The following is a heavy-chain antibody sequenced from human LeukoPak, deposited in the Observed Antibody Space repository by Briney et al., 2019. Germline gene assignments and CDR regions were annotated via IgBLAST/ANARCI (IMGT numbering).Heavy chain of an antibody. CDR2: ISAYNGNT. Sequence: HVASVKVSCKASGGTFSSYAISWVRQAPGQGLEWMGWISAYNGNTNYAQKLQGRVTMTTDTSTSTAYTELRSLRSDDTAVYYCARDFSGWYGSNYYYGMDVWGQGTTVTVSS. CDR3: ARDFSGWYGSNYYYGMDV. D-gene: IGHD6-19*01. V-gene: IGHV1-18*01. CDR1: GGTFSSYA. J-gene: IGHJ6*02.